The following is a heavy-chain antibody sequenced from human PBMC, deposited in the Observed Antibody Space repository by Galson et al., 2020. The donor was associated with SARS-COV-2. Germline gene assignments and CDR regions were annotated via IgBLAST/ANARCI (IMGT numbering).Heavy chain of an antibody. CDR3: ARFPLVYYYYMDV. J-gene: IGHJ6*03. CDR1: GGSFSGYY. Sequence: SETLSLTCAVYGGSFSGYYWSWIRQPPGKGLEWIGEINHSGSTNYNPSLKSRVTISVDTSKDQFSLKLSSVTAADTAVYYCARFPLVYYYYMDVWGKGTTVTVSS. CDR2: INHSGST. V-gene: IGHV4-34*01.